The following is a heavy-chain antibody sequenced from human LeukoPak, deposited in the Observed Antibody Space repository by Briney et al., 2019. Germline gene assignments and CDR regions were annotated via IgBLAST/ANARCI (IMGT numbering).Heavy chain of an antibody. CDR1: GASISGDY. Sequence: SETLSLTCTVSGASISGDYWSWLRQPPGKGLEWIGYISDSGDTNYKSSLKSRVTMSVDTSKNQFSLRLSSVIAADTAVYYCARHRLWLPFDYWGQGTLVTVSS. V-gene: IGHV4-59*08. CDR3: ARHRLWLPFDY. CDR2: ISDSGDT. D-gene: IGHD6-19*01. J-gene: IGHJ4*02.